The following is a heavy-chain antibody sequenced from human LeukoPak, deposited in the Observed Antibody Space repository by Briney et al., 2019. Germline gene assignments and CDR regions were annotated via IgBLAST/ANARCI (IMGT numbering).Heavy chain of an antibody. D-gene: IGHD2-2*01. V-gene: IGHV3-20*04. J-gene: IGHJ5*02. CDR1: GFTFDDYG. Sequence: GGSLRLSCAASGFTFDDYGMSWVRQAPGKGLEWVSGINWNGGSTGYVDSVKGRFTISRDNAKNSLYLQMNGLRAEDTALYYCARDHCSSTSCYGSWFDPWGQGTLVTVSS. CDR2: INWNGGST. CDR3: ARDHCSSTSCYGSWFDP.